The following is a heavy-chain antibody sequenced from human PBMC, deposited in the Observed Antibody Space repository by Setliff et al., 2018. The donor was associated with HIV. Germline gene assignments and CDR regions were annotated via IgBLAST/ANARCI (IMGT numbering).Heavy chain of an antibody. CDR2: IFYSGST. J-gene: IGHJ4*02. Sequence: TLSLTCTVSGGSIWNYYWSWIRQPPGKGLEWIGYIFYSGSTYYSPSLKSRLTISVDTSKNQFSLNLSSVTAADTAVYYCARHVLDYNFWSGYSTQNCFDYWGQGTLVTVSS. V-gene: IGHV4-59*08. D-gene: IGHD3-3*01. CDR1: GGSIWNYY. CDR3: ARHVLDYNFWSGYSTQNCFDY.